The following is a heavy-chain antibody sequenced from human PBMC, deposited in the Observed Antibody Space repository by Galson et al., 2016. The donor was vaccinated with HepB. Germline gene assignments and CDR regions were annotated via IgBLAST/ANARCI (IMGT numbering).Heavy chain of an antibody. CDR1: GFTLRAYD. V-gene: IGHV3-13*01. CDR3: VREAMGVEGLCYLNS. CDR2: ITPGGDT. J-gene: IGHJ4*02. D-gene: IGHD3-3*01. Sequence: SLRLSCAASGFTLRAYDMHWVRQTAGKDLEWVSAITPGGDTFYGDFVKGRFTLSREDAKNSVHLQMNNLRAEDTAIYYCVREAMGVEGLCYLNSWGQGTLVPVSS.